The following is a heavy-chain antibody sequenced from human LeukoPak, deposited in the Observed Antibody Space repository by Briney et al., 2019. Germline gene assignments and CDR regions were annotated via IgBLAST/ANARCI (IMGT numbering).Heavy chain of an antibody. J-gene: IGHJ4*02. V-gene: IGHV3-21*01. D-gene: IGHD3-22*01. CDR2: ISSSSSYI. CDR3: ARDQAPGYYDSSGYYTDY. CDR1: GFTLSSYS. Sequence: PGGSLRLSCAASGFTLSSYSMNWVRQAPGKGLEWVSSISSSSSYIYYADSVKGRFTISRDNAKNSLYLQMNSLRAEDTAVYYCARDQAPGYYDSSGYYTDYWGQGTLVTVSS.